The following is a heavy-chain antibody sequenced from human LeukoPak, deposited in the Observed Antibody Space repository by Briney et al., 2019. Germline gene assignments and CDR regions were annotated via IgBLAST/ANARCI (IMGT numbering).Heavy chain of an antibody. Sequence: PGGSLRLSCAASGFTFDDYGMSWVRQAPGKGLEWVSGINWNGGSTGYADSVKGRFTISRDNAKNSLYLQMNSLRAEDTAVYYCAREPGGFYYYYYYMDVWGKGTTVTVSS. J-gene: IGHJ6*03. V-gene: IGHV3-20*04. D-gene: IGHD3-10*01. CDR3: AREPGGFYYYYYYMDV. CDR1: GFTFDDYG. CDR2: INWNGGST.